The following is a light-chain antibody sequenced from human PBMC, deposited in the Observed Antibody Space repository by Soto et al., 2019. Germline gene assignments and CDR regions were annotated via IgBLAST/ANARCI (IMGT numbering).Light chain of an antibody. Sequence: DIQMTQSPSSVSESVGDRVTITCRAIQGISSWLAWYQQKPGKAPKLLIYAASSLQSGVPSRSSVSESETDFTLTISSLQPEDFATYYSPQANTFTLNLGKGTKVELK. V-gene: IGKV1-12*01. CDR3: PQANTFTLN. CDR2: AAS. J-gene: IGKJ4*01. CDR1: QGISSW.